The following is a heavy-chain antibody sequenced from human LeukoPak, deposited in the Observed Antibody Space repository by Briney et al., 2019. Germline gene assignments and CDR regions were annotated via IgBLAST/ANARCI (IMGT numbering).Heavy chain of an antibody. CDR2: IYYSGST. D-gene: IGHD5-24*01. CDR1: GGSISSGGYY. Sequence: SQTLSLTCTVSGGSISSGGYYWSWIRQHPGKGLEWIGYIYYSGSTYYNPSLKSRVTISVDTSKNQFSLKLSSVTAADTAVYYCARTENYIPEDCFDPWGQGTLVTVSS. CDR3: ARTENYIPEDCFDP. V-gene: IGHV4-31*03. J-gene: IGHJ5*02.